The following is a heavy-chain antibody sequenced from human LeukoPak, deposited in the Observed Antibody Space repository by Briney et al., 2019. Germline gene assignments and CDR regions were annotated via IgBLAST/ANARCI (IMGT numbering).Heavy chain of an antibody. CDR2: INRSGST. D-gene: IGHD3-9*01. CDR3: ARLWYYDILTGYSVDY. J-gene: IGHJ4*02. Sequence: SETLSLTCAVYGGSFSGYYWSWIRQPPGKGLEWIGEINRSGSTNYNPSLKSRVTISVDTSKNQFSLKLSSVTAADTAVYYCARLWYYDILTGYSVDYWGQGTLVTVSS. CDR1: GGSFSGYY. V-gene: IGHV4-34*01.